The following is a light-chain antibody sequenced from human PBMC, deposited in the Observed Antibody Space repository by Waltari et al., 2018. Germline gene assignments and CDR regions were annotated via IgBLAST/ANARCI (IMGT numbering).Light chain of an antibody. J-gene: IGKJ1*01. Sequence: EIVLTQSPGTLSLSPGERATLSCRASPSLSIHLAWYQQKPGRAPRLLIYHASSRATGVPDRFSGSGSGTDFSLTISRLEPEDFAVYYCQHYVSLPVTFGQGTKVEIK. CDR1: PSLSIH. CDR3: QHYVSLPVT. V-gene: IGKV3-20*01. CDR2: HAS.